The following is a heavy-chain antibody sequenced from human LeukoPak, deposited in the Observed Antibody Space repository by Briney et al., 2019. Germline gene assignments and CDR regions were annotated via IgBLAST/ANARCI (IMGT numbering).Heavy chain of an antibody. CDR2: INPSGGST. D-gene: IGHD3-9*01. CDR3: ARAPYYDILTGYYTSFDY. Sequence: GASVKVSCKASGYTFTSYYMHWVRQAPGQGLAWMGIINPSGGSTSYAQKFQGRVTMTRDTSTSTVYMELSSLRSEDTAVYYCARAPYYDILTGYYTSFDYWGQGTLVTVSS. CDR1: GYTFTSYY. J-gene: IGHJ4*02. V-gene: IGHV1-46*01.